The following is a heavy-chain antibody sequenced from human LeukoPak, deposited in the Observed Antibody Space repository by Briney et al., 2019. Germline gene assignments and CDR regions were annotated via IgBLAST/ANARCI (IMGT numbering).Heavy chain of an antibody. CDR3: AKGGQMMVEVARRGAFDI. CDR2: ISGGGGST. V-gene: IGHV3-23*01. CDR1: GFTFSSYA. Sequence: GGSLRFSCAASGFTFSSYAMSWVRQAPGKGLEWVSAISGGGGSTFYADSVKGRFTISRDNSKNTLYLQMNSLRAEDTAVYYCAKGGQMMVEVARRGAFDIWGQGTMVTVSS. J-gene: IGHJ3*02. D-gene: IGHD1-1*01.